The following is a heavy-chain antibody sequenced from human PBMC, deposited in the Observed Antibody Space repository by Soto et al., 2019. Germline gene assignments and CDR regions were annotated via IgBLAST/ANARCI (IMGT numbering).Heavy chain of an antibody. CDR1: GFTFSTYA. V-gene: IGHV3-23*01. J-gene: IGHJ6*02. D-gene: IGHD3-22*01. CDR2: ISGSGGST. CDR3: AANRGYNYYYGMDV. Sequence: GGSLRLSCAASGFTFSTYAMNWVRQAPGKGLEWVSAISGSGGSTYYADSVKGRFTISRDNSKNTLYLQMNSLRAEDTAVYYCAANRGYNYYYGMDVWGQGTTVTVSS.